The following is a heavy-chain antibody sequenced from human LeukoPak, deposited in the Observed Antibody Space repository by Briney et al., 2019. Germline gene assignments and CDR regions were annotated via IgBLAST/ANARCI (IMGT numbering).Heavy chain of an antibody. Sequence: SETLSLTCGVSGGSVINTNWWTWVRQPPGKGLEWIGEVHLDGRTNYNPSLESRLTMSVDVSENQVSLKLTSVTAADTAVYYCGGEGGFSRPLDYSGQGTLVTVSS. D-gene: IGHD3-16*01. V-gene: IGHV4-4*02. CDR2: VHLDGRT. J-gene: IGHJ4*02. CDR1: GGSVINTNW. CDR3: GGEGGFSRPLDY.